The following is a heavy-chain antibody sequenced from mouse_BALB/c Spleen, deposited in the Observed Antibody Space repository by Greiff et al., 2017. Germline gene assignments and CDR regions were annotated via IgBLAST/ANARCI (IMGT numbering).Heavy chain of an antibody. CDR3: ARGPNWFYAMDY. J-gene: IGHJ4*01. CDR1: GFTFSDYY. Sequence: EVHLVESGGGLVKPGGSLKLSCAASGFTFSDYYMYWVRQTPEKRLEWVATISDGGSYTYYPDSVKGRFTISRDNAKNNLYLQMSSLKSEDTAMYYCARGPNWFYAMDYWGQGTSVTVSS. CDR2: ISDGGSYT. V-gene: IGHV5-4*02. D-gene: IGHD4-1*02.